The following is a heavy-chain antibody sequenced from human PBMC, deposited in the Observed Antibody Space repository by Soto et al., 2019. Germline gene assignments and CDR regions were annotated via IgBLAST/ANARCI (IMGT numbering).Heavy chain of an antibody. CDR3: ARPQRRKRAAAAIDY. V-gene: IGHV4-39*01. Sequence: QLQLQESGPGVVKPSETRSLTCTVSGASISSVDYYWGWIRQPPGKGLEWIGNFFYASGNTYYNSSLKSRLTIYVDTSKHQFSLNATSVTATDTGVYYCARPQRRKRAAAAIDYWGQGTLVTVSS. CDR2: FFYASGNT. CDR1: GASISSVDYY. D-gene: IGHD6-25*01. J-gene: IGHJ4*02.